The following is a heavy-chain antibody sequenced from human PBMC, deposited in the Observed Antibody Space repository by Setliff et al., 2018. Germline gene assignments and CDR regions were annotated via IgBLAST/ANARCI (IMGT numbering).Heavy chain of an antibody. CDR1: GFIFTKYF. D-gene: IGHD4-17*01. V-gene: IGHV3-11*05. CDR2: VASTGSFT. J-gene: IGHJ5*02. Sequence: GGSLRLSCEGSGFIFTKYFMSWFRQAPGKGLEWVSYVASTGSFTKEADSVRGRFSVSRDNSKKSVFLQMNSLRVEDTASYFCARDPNGDFVGAFDPWDQGILVTVSS. CDR3: ARDPNGDFVGAFDP.